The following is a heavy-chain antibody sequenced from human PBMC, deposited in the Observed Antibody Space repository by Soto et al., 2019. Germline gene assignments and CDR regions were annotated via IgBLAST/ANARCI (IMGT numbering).Heavy chain of an antibody. V-gene: IGHV5-51*01. D-gene: IGHD3-3*01. CDR3: ARHGRGIFGVVTGMDV. J-gene: IGHJ6*02. CDR2: IYPGDSDT. Sequence: GESLKISCNGSGYSFTSYCIGWVRQMPGKGLEWMWIIYPGDSDTRYSPSFQGQVTISADKSISTAYLQWSSLKASDTAMYYCARHGRGIFGVVTGMDVWGQGTTVTVSS. CDR1: GYSFTSYC.